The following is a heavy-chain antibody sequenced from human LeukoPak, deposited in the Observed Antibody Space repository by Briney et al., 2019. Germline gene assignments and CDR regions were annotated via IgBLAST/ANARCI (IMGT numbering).Heavy chain of an antibody. Sequence: GGSLRLSCAASKFTFSSYSMNWVRQAPGKGLEWVSVIYSGGSTYYADSVKGRFTISRDNSKNTLYLQMNSLRAEDTAVYYCAKPGGLEVIASDFDYWGQGTLVTVSS. CDR1: KFTFSSYS. CDR3: AKPGGLEVIASDFDY. J-gene: IGHJ4*02. V-gene: IGHV3-23*03. D-gene: IGHD2-21*01. CDR2: IYSGGST.